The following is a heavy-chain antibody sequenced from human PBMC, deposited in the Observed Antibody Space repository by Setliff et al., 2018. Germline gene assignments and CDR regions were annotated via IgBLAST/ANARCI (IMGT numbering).Heavy chain of an antibody. V-gene: IGHV3-49*04. Sequence: GGSLRLSCAASGFAFSNYAMSWVRQAPGKGLEWVGFIRSKAYGGTTEYAASVKGRFTISRDDSKSIAYLQMNSLKTEDTAVYYCTREGPSYGLDYWGQGTLVTVSS. CDR1: GFAFSNYA. CDR3: TREGPSYGLDY. CDR2: IRSKAYGGTT. J-gene: IGHJ4*02. D-gene: IGHD5-18*01.